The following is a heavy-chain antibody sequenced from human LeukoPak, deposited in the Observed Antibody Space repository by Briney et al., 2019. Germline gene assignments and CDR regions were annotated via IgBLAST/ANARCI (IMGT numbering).Heavy chain of an antibody. CDR3: ARGGWSGYSYGSEPEKYFDY. CDR1: GYTFTGYY. Sequence: ASVKVSCKASGYTFTGYYMHWVRQAPGQGLEWMGWINPNSGGTNYAQKFQGRVTMTRDTSISTAYMELSRLRSDDTAVYYCARGGWSGYSYGSEPEKYFDYWGQGTLVTVPS. D-gene: IGHD5-18*01. J-gene: IGHJ4*02. V-gene: IGHV1-2*02. CDR2: INPNSGGT.